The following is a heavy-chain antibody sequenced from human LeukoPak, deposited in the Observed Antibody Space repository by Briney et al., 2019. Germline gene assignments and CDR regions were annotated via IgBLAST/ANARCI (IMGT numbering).Heavy chain of an antibody. V-gene: IGHV4-61*02. CDR1: GGSISSGSYY. J-gene: IGHJ6*03. D-gene: IGHD6-13*01. CDR3: ARGAAAAGKSGYMDV. CDR2: IYTSGST. Sequence: PSETLSLTCTVSGGSISSGSYYRSWIRQPAGKGLEWIGRIYTSGSTNYNPSLKSRVTISVDTSKNQFSLKLSSVTAADTAVYYCARGAAAAGKSGYMDVWGKGTTVTVSS.